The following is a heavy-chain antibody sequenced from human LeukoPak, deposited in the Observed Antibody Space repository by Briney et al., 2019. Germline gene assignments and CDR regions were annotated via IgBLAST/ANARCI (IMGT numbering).Heavy chain of an antibody. CDR1: GFTFSTYA. J-gene: IGHJ4*02. Sequence: GGSLRLSCAASGFTFSTYAVNWVRQAPGKGLEWVAVISYGGSNKYYADSVKGRFTISRDNSKNTLYLQMNSLRAEDTAVYYCARDRTNYYDFDYWGQGTLVTVSS. CDR3: ARDRTNYYDFDY. CDR2: ISYGGSNK. D-gene: IGHD3-22*01. V-gene: IGHV3-30-3*01.